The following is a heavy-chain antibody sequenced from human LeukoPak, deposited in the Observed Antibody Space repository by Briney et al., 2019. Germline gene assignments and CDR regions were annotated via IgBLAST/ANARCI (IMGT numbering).Heavy chain of an antibody. CDR2: ISGSGGST. Sequence: PGGSLRLSCAASGFTFSSYVMSWVRQAPGKGLEWVSGISGSGGSTYYADSVKGRFTISRDNSKNTLFLQMNSLRAEDTAVYYCASNQNGYHFDYWGQGTLVSVSS. CDR3: ASNQNGYHFDY. D-gene: IGHD5-18*01. V-gene: IGHV3-23*01. CDR1: GFTFSSYV. J-gene: IGHJ4*02.